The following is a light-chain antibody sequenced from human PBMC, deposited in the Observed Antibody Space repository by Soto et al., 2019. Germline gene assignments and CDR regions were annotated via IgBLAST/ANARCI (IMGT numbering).Light chain of an antibody. CDR1: SSDIGAGFD. J-gene: IGLJ1*01. CDR3: QSYENSRTGFYV. CDR2: GNT. Sequence: QSVLTQPPSVSVAPGQRVTISCSGSSSDIGAGFDVHWYQHLPGTAPKLLIYGNTNRPSGVPGRFSGSKSGTPASLVISGLQAEDEADYYCQSYENSRTGFYVFGTGTKVTVL. V-gene: IGLV1-40*01.